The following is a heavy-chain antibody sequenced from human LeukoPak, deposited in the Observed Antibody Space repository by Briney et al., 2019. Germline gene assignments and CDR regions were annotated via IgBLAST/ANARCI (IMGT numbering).Heavy chain of an antibody. CDR3: ARDVDTAMVKSYWYFDL. V-gene: IGHV1-69*04. D-gene: IGHD5-18*01. J-gene: IGHJ2*01. CDR1: GGTFSSYA. Sequence: ASVKVSCKASGGTFSSYAISWVRQAPGQGLEWMGRIIPIFGIANYARKFQGRVTITADKSTSTAYMELSSLRSEDTAVYYCARDVDTAMVKSYWYFDLWGRGTLVTVSS. CDR2: IIPIFGIA.